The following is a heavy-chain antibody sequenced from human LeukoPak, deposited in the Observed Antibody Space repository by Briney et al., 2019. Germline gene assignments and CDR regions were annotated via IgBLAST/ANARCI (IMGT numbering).Heavy chain of an antibody. D-gene: IGHD3-16*01. CDR2: IHYSGST. CDR1: GGSISSSSYY. V-gene: IGHV4-39*07. CDR3: ATTNDHTRGGYDY. J-gene: IGHJ4*02. Sequence: PSETLSLTCTVSGGSISSSSYYWAWIRQPPGKGLEWIGSIHYSGSTYYNPSLQSRVTISIDTSKNQFSLRLTSVNAADTAVYYCATTNDHTRGGYDYWGQGTLVTVSS.